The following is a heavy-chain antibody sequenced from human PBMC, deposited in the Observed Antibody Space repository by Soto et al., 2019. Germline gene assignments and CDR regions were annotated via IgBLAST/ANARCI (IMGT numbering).Heavy chain of an antibody. CDR3: ARDPGVAAAGTFDY. J-gene: IGHJ4*02. D-gene: IGHD6-13*01. CDR1: GGTFSSYT. V-gene: IGHV1-69*08. CDR2: IIPILGIA. Sequence: QVQLVQSGAEVKKPGSSVKVSCKASGGTFSSYTISWVRQAPGQGLEWMGRIIPILGIANYAQKFQGRVTITADKSTSTAYMELSSLRSEDTAVYYCARDPGVAAAGTFDYWGQGTLVPVSS.